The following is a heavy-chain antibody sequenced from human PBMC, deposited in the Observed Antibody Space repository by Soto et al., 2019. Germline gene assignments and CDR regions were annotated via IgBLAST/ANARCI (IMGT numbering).Heavy chain of an antibody. J-gene: IGHJ4*02. Sequence: GGSLRLSCADSGFTFSSYAMTWVRQAPGKGLEWVSVITYNGDNTYYADSVKGRFTISRDNSKDTVHLQMNSLRAEDTAVYYCARYIRGPTVFYFDFWGPGVLVTVSS. V-gene: IGHV3-23*01. CDR1: GFTFSSYA. CDR2: ITYNGDNT. D-gene: IGHD5-18*01. CDR3: ARYIRGPTVFYFDF.